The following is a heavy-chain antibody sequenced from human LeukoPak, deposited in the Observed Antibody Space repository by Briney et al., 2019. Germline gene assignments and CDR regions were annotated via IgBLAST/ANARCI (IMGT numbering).Heavy chain of an antibody. V-gene: IGHV3-23*01. CDR3: AGGLLGCRGGSCYPTDY. J-gene: IGHJ4*02. CDR2: ISGSGGST. CDR1: GFTFSSYA. Sequence: AGGSLRLSCAASGFTFSSYAMSWVRQAPGKGLEWVSVISGSGGSTYYADSVKGRFTISRDNSKNTLYLQMNSLRDEDTAVYYCAGGLLGCRGGSCYPTDYWGQGTLVTVSS. D-gene: IGHD2-15*01.